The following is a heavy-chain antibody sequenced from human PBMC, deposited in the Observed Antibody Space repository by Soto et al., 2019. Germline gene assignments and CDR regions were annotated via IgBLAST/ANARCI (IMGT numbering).Heavy chain of an antibody. CDR1: GYTLTELS. CDR3: ATATAIGDYPTYWYFDL. D-gene: IGHD3-16*01. J-gene: IGHJ2*01. Sequence: QVQLVQSGAEVKKPGASVKVSCKVSGYTLTELSMHWVRQAPGKGLERMGGFDPEDGETIYAQKFQGRVTMTEDTSTDTAYMELSSLRSEDTAVYYCATATAIGDYPTYWYFDLWGRGTLVTVSS. V-gene: IGHV1-24*01. CDR2: FDPEDGET.